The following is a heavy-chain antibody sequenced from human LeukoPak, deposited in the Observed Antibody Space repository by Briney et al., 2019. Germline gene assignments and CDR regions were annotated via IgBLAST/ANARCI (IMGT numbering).Heavy chain of an antibody. CDR3: ARRESRTYSGSTPSAFDY. V-gene: IGHV4-34*01. Sequence: MPSETLSLTCAVYGGSFSGYYWSWIRQPPGKGLEWIGEINHSGSTNYNPSLKSRVTISVDTSKNQFSLKLSSVTAADTAVYYCARRESRTYSGSTPSAFDYWGQGTLVTVSS. CDR2: INHSGST. CDR1: GGSFSGYY. D-gene: IGHD1-26*01. J-gene: IGHJ4*02.